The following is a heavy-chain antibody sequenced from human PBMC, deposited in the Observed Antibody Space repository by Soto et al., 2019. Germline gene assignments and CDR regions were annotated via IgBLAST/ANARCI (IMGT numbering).Heavy chain of an antibody. Sequence: QVQLVQSGTEVQKPGASVNISCKASGYTFSLYEIHWVRQAPGQSLEWMGHIKPGNGETTHSQKFQGRVTITRDTSASTVYMEVSSLTSEDTAVYYCARDHYDFWSGYYFDSWGQGTLLTVSS. CDR1: GYTFSLYE. V-gene: IGHV1-3*01. CDR2: IKPGNGET. CDR3: ARDHYDFWSGYYFDS. J-gene: IGHJ4*02. D-gene: IGHD3-3*01.